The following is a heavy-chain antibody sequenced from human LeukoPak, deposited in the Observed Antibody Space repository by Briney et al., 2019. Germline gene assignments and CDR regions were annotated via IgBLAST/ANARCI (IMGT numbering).Heavy chain of an antibody. CDR3: ARVSRGRITLIRGISSGFDP. J-gene: IGHJ5*02. D-gene: IGHD3-10*01. Sequence: SQTLSVTCTVSGGSISSGDYYWSWIRQPPGKGLEWIGYIYYSGSTYYNPSLKSRVTISVDTSKNQFSLKLSSVTAADTAVYYCARVSRGRITLIRGISSGFDPWGQGTLVTVSS. V-gene: IGHV4-30-4*01. CDR1: GGSISSGDYY. CDR2: IYYSGST.